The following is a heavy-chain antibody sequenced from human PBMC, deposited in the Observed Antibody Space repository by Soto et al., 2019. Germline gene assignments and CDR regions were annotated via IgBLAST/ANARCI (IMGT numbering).Heavy chain of an antibody. CDR2: IYWDDDK. V-gene: IGHV2-5*02. CDR3: AHSGPGVGHFDL. D-gene: IGHD3-10*01. CDR1: GFSLSTSGVG. J-gene: IGHJ2*01. Sequence: QITLKESGPPLVKPTQTLTLTCTFSGFSLSTSGVGVGWIRQPPGKALEWLALIYWDDDKRYCPSLKSRLTITKDTSKNQLVLTITIIDPVDTATYYCAHSGPGVGHFDLWGRGSLVTVSS.